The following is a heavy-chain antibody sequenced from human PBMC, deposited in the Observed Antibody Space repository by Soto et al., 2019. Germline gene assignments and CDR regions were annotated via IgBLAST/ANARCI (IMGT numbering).Heavy chain of an antibody. CDR1: GFTFSNYG. D-gene: IGHD3-10*01. CDR3: AKDSDGSRSYYNTPDY. J-gene: IGHJ4*02. CDR2: ISYDGSNK. V-gene: IGHV3-30*18. Sequence: GGSLRLSCAASGFTFSNYGMHWVRQAPGKGLEWVAVISYDGSNKYYVDSVKGRFTISRDNSKKPLFLQMNSLRVEDTFLFYCAKDSDGSRSYYNTPDYWGQGTLVTVSS.